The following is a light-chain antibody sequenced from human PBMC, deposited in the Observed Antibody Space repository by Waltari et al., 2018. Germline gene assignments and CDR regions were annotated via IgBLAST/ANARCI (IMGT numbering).Light chain of an antibody. CDR3: QSYDRDLNAVL. CDR1: SSNIGAGYA. V-gene: IGLV1-40*01. J-gene: IGLJ2*01. CDR2: RDD. Sequence: QSVLTQPPSVSGAPGQSVTISCTGSSSNIGAGYAVHRYQQIPGSAPKVLIYRDDNRPSGVPGRFSGSKSGTSASLSVTGLHVEDEADYFCQSYDRDLNAVLFGGGTKLTVL.